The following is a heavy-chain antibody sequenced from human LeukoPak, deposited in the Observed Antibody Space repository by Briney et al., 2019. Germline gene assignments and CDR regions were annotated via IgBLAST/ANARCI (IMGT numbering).Heavy chain of an antibody. CDR2: ISSGSSTI. J-gene: IGHJ4*02. D-gene: IGHD4-17*01. V-gene: IGHV3-48*02. CDR1: GFTFSSYN. Sequence: PAGSLRLSCAASGFTFSSYNMNWVRQAPGKGLEWVSYISSGSSTIYYADSVKGRFTISRDNAKNSLYLQMYSLRDEDTAVYFCARDKVAVTGDYYFDYWGQGTLVTVSS. CDR3: ARDKVAVTGDYYFDY.